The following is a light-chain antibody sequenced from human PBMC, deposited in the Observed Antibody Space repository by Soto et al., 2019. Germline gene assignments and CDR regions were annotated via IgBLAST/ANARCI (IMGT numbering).Light chain of an antibody. Sequence: EIVMTQSPATLSVSPGERATLSFSASQSVSSNLAWYQQKPGQAPRLLIYAASTRATGIPARFSGSGSGTEFTPTISSLQSEDFAVYYCQQYNNWPPKITFGQGTRLEIK. CDR1: QSVSSN. CDR2: AAS. V-gene: IGKV3-15*01. J-gene: IGKJ5*01. CDR3: QQYNNWPPKIT.